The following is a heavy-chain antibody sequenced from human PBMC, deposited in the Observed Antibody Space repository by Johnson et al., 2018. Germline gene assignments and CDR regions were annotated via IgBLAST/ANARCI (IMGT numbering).Heavy chain of an antibody. J-gene: IGHJ6*02. CDR3: ARAAGDSSGYYTYGMDV. Sequence: VQLVETGAEVKKPGSSVKVSCKASGGTFSSYAISWVRQAPGQGLEWMGGIIPIFGTANYAQKFQGRVTIPADESTSTAYMELSSLRSEDTAVYYCARAAGDSSGYYTYGMDVWGQGTTVTVSS. CDR2: IIPIFGTA. CDR1: GGTFSSYA. D-gene: IGHD3-22*01. V-gene: IGHV1-69*01.